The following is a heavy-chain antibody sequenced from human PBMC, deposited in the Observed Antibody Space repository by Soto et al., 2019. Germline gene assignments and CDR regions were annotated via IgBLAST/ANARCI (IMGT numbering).Heavy chain of an antibody. D-gene: IGHD3-16*01. CDR1: GFTVSTNY. CDR3: ARDLDSTSHYGMDV. Sequence: EVQLVESGGGLVQPGGSLRVSCAASGFTVSTNYMSWVRQAPGKGLEWVSVIYSGGSTYYAVSLKGRFTISRDNSKNTLYLQMNSLRAEDTGVYYCARDLDSTSHYGMDVWGQGTMVTVSS. J-gene: IGHJ6*02. CDR2: IYSGGST. V-gene: IGHV3-66*01.